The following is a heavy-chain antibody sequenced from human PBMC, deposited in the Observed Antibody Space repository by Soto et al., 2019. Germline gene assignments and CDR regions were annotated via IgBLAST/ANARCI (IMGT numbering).Heavy chain of an antibody. CDR3: ARVSLYRITMVRGNGNYYYYMDV. CDR1: GGSFSGYY. V-gene: IGHV4-34*01. CDR2: INHSGST. D-gene: IGHD3-10*01. J-gene: IGHJ6*03. Sequence: SETLSLTCAVYGGSFSGYYWSWIRQPPGKGLEWTGEINHSGSTNYNPSLKSRVTISVDTSKNQFSLKLSSVTAADTAVYYCARVSLYRITMVRGNGNYYYYMDVWGKGTTVTVSS.